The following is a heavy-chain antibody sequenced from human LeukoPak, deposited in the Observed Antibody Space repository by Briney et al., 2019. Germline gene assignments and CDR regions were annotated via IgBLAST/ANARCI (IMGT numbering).Heavy chain of an antibody. V-gene: IGHV1-2*02. CDR2: INPNSGGT. Sequence: ASVKVSCKASGYTFTNYEINWVRQATGQGLEWMGWINPNSGGTNYAQKFQGRVTMTRDTSISTAYMELSRLRSDDTAVYYCARDLTSHWGQGTMVTVSS. CDR3: ARDLTSH. CDR1: GYTFTNYE. J-gene: IGHJ3*01.